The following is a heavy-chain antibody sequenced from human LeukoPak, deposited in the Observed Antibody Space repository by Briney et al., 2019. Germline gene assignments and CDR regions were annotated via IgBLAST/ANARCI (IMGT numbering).Heavy chain of an antibody. Sequence: PSETLSLTCTVSGGCIDAYYRPWLRPPGAKRLDWLGRMFNSGDIYYNPSLRGRLTISLDTAKNQIFLKLTSVTAADTAVYYCARGTVNYCSGGSCYLYYFDYWGQGTLVTVSS. D-gene: IGHD2-15*01. CDR2: MFNSGDI. CDR1: GGCIDAYY. CDR3: ARGTVNYCSGGSCYLYYFDY. J-gene: IGHJ4*02. V-gene: IGHV4-4*07.